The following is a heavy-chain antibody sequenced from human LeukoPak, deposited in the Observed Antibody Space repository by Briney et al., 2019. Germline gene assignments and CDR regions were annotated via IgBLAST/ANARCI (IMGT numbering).Heavy chain of an antibody. CDR2: IYYSGST. CDR1: GGSISSSSYY. V-gene: IGHV4-39*01. D-gene: IGHD3-3*01. CDR3: ARSPFAYDFWSGYYPLDY. Sequence: SETLSLTCTVSGGSISSSSYYWGWIRQPPGTGLEWIGSIYYSGSTYYNPSLKSRVTISVDTSKNQFSLKLSSVTAADTAVYYCARSPFAYDFWSGYYPLDYWGQGTLVTVSS. J-gene: IGHJ4*02.